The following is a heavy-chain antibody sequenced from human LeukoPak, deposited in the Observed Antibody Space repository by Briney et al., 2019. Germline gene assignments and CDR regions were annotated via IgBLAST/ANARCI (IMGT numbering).Heavy chain of an antibody. Sequence: ASVKVSCKVSGYSFTSNYIHWVRQAPGQGLEWMGMIYPRDGSTSYAQRFQDRVTVTMDTSTSTVHMELSGLRSEDTAVYYCARYQEGFDYWGQGTLVTVSS. CDR2: IYPRDGST. V-gene: IGHV1-46*01. J-gene: IGHJ4*02. CDR1: GYSFTSNY. CDR3: ARYQEGFDY.